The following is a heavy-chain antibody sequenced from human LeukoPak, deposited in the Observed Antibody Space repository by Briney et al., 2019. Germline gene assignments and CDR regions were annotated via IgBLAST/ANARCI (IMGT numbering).Heavy chain of an antibody. Sequence: PGGSLRLSCAASGFTFSSYGMHWVRQAPGKGLEWVAVISYDGSNKYYADSVKGRFTISRDNSKNTLYLQMNSLRAEDTAVYYCAKDGGLYGGYGKVDYWGQGTLVTVSS. J-gene: IGHJ4*02. CDR3: AKDGGLYGGYGKVDY. D-gene: IGHD4-17*01. V-gene: IGHV3-30*18. CDR2: ISYDGSNK. CDR1: GFTFSSYG.